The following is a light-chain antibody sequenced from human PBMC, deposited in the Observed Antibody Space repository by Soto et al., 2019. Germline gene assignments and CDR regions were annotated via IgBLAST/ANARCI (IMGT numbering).Light chain of an antibody. CDR2: GAS. CDR3: QQYGTSPCT. V-gene: IGKV3-20*01. Sequence: EIVLTQSPGTLSLSPGERATLSCRASQSVSSSSLAWYQQKPGQAPRLLIYGASSRATGIPDRFSGSGSGTDFTLTISRLEPEDLAVDYCQQYGTSPCTFGQGTKLEIK. J-gene: IGKJ2*02. CDR1: QSVSSSS.